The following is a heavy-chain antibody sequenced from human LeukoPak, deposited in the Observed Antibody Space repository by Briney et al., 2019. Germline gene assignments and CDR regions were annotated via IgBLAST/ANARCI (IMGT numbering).Heavy chain of an antibody. CDR2: LYPGDSDT. CDR3: ARLTMVRGVITHFDY. V-gene: IGHV5-51*01. Sequence: GESLKISCKSSGYSFTSYWIAWVRQMPGKGLEWMGTLYPGDSDTKYSPSFQGQVTISADRSITTAYLQWSSLKASDTAMYYCARLTMVRGVITHFDYWGQGTLVTVSS. J-gene: IGHJ4*02. CDR1: GYSFTSYW. D-gene: IGHD3-10*01.